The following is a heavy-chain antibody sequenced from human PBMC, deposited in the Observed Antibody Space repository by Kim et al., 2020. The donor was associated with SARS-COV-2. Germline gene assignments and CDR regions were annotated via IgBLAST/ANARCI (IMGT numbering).Heavy chain of an antibody. D-gene: IGHD3-3*01. Sequence: ASVKVSCKASGYTFTSYGISWVRQAPGQGLEWMGWITPYNGNTNYAQKLQGRVTMTTDTSTSTAYMDLRSLRSDDTAVYYCARIIPGQKRFLEWRPPFPNDYWGQGTLVNVSS. CDR2: ITPYNGNT. J-gene: IGHJ4*02. CDR1: GYTFTSYG. V-gene: IGHV1-18*01. CDR3: ARIIPGQKRFLEWRPPFPNDY.